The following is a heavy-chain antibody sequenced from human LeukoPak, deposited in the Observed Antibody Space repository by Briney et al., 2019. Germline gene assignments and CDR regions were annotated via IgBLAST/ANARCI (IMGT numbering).Heavy chain of an antibody. Sequence: SQTLSLTCTVSGGSVSGGNYFWTWIRQPPGKGLEWIGYMYYSGSTYYNPSLKSRVIISEDPSKNQSTLKLTSVSAADTAMYYCARATDAIFDWFDSWGQGTLVTVSS. J-gene: IGHJ5*01. D-gene: IGHD2-21*02. CDR3: ARATDAIFDWFDS. CDR1: GGSVSGGNYF. V-gene: IGHV4-30-4*01. CDR2: MYYSGST.